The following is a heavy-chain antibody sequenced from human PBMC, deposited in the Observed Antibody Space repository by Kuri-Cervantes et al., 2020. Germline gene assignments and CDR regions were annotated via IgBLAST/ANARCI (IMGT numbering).Heavy chain of an antibody. V-gene: IGHV3-66*01. D-gene: IGHD6-19*01. CDR2: IYSGGTT. Sequence: GESLKISCAASGFTVSGNYMSWVRQAPGKGLEWVSLIYSGGTTHYADSVKGRFTISRDNSKNTLYLQMNSLSVEDTAVYYCARGGAVAATGYYYYGMDVWGQGTTVTVSS. CDR3: ARGGAVAATGYYYYGMDV. CDR1: GFTVSGNY. J-gene: IGHJ6*02.